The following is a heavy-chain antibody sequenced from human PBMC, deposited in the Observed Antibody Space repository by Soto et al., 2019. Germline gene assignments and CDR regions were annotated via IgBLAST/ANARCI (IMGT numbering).Heavy chain of an antibody. D-gene: IGHD3-3*01. CDR1: GYTFSKYD. CDR3: VRQYYDFWTDFPDFDY. V-gene: IGHV1-18*01. J-gene: IGHJ4*02. CDR2: ISANSGRA. Sequence: SLKVSCKTSGYTFSKYDISWVRQAPGQGLEWMGLISANSGRANYAQKLQGRVTMTTDTSTSTAYMELRSLRSDDTAVYYCVRQYYDFWTDFPDFDYWGQGTLVTVSS.